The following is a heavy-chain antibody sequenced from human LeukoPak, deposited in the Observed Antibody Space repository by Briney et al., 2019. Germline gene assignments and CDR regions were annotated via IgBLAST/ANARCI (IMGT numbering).Heavy chain of an antibody. J-gene: IGHJ4*02. CDR2: ISSSTSYI. CDR1: GFAFSSYS. Sequence: GGSLRLSCAASGFAFSSYSMNWVRQAPGKGLEWVSTISSSTSYIYYADSVKGRFTVSRDNAKNSLYLQMNSLRAEDTAIYYCVRDRGTYRPIDYWGQGTLVTVSS. D-gene: IGHD1-26*01. CDR3: VRDRGTYRPIDY. V-gene: IGHV3-21*04.